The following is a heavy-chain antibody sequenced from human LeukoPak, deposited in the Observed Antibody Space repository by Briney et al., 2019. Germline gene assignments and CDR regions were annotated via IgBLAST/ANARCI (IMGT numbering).Heavy chain of an antibody. CDR1: GGTFSSYA. Sequence: SVTVSCKASGGTFSSYAISWVRQAPGQGLEWMGGIIPIFGTANYAQKFQGRVTITADESTSTAYMELSSLRSEDTAVYYCARDGDGYSYGYNWFDPWGQGTLVTVSS. D-gene: IGHD5-18*01. CDR2: IIPIFGTA. J-gene: IGHJ5*02. V-gene: IGHV1-69*13. CDR3: ARDGDGYSYGYNWFDP.